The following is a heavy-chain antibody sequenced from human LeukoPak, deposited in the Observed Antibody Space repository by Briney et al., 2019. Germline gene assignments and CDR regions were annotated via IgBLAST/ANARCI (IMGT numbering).Heavy chain of an antibody. CDR3: ARTTGYRAMVFYYYYYMDV. V-gene: IGHV3-74*01. Sequence: GGSLRLSCAASGFTFSSYWMHWVRQAPGKGLVWVSRINSDGSSTSYADSVKGRFTISRDNAKNTLYLQMNSLRAGDTAVYYCARTTGYRAMVFYYYYYMDVWGKGTTVTVSS. CDR1: GFTFSSYW. J-gene: IGHJ6*03. CDR2: INSDGSST. D-gene: IGHD5-18*01.